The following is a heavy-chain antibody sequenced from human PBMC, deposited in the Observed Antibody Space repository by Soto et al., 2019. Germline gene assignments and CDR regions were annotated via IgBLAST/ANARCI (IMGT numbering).Heavy chain of an antibody. CDR1: GGSFSSYY. CDR3: ARDYYYDSRGSTGAYYYGMDV. D-gene: IGHD3-22*01. CDR2: IYYSGRT. Sequence: SETLSLTCTVSGGSFSSYYWSWIRQPPGKGLEWIGHIYYSGRTNYNPSLKSRVTISGDTSKNQLSLKLSSVTAADTAVYYCARDYYYDSRGSTGAYYYGMDVWGQGTKVTVYS. J-gene: IGHJ6*02. V-gene: IGHV4-59*01.